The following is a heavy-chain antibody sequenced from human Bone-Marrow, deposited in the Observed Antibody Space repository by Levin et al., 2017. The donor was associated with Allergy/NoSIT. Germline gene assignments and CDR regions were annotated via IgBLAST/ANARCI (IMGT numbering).Heavy chain of an antibody. CDR2: IYNDGRT. CDR1: GITVSSKS. V-gene: IGHV3-53*01. D-gene: IGHD2-2*01. Sequence: ETLSLTCAASGITVSSKSMSWVRQAPGKGLEWVSVIYNDGRTYYADSVKGRITISRDNSKNTLYLQVNSLGAEDTAVYYCARVGCSSTSCPDWYFDLWGRGTLVTVSS. CDR3: ARVGCSSTSCPDWYFDL. J-gene: IGHJ2*01.